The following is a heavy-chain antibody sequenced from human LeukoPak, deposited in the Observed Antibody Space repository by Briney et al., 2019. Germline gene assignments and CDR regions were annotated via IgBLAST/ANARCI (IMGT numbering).Heavy chain of an antibody. V-gene: IGHV1-2*02. CDR3: ARDRCISGVCYRENDY. Sequence: GASVKVSCKASGYTFTDYYLHWVRQAPGQGLEWMGWINPSSGATKYAQRFQGRVTMTRDTSISTAYMDLSRLRSDDTAVYYCARDRCISGVCYRENDYWGQGTLVTVSS. J-gene: IGHJ4*02. D-gene: IGHD2-8*01. CDR1: GYTFTDYY. CDR2: INPSSGAT.